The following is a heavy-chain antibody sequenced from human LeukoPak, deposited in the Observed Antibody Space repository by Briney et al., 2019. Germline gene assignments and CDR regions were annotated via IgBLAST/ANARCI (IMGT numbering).Heavy chain of an antibody. D-gene: IGHD3-16*02. CDR2: IIPILGIA. CDR3: ARGLGELSPDAFDI. Sequence: SVKVSCKASGGTFSSYAISWVRQAPGQGLEWMGRIIPILGIANYAQKFQGRVTITADKSTSTAYMELSSLRAEDTAVYYCARGLGELSPDAFDIWGQGTMVTVSS. J-gene: IGHJ3*02. V-gene: IGHV1-69*04. CDR1: GGTFSSYA.